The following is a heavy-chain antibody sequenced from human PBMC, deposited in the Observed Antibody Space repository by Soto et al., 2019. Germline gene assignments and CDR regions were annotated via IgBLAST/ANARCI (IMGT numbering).Heavy chain of an antibody. Sequence: PGGSLRLSCAASGFTFSGYAMSWVRQAPGKGLEWVSGTSVSGGSINYADSVKGRFTISRDNSKSTLYLQMNSLRADDTAVYYCATVPGPHSWSYQLDDSGQGAVVTLSS. CDR1: GFTFSGYA. J-gene: IGHJ4*02. CDR3: ATVPGPHSWSYQLDD. D-gene: IGHD1-26*01. CDR2: TSVSGGSI. V-gene: IGHV3-23*01.